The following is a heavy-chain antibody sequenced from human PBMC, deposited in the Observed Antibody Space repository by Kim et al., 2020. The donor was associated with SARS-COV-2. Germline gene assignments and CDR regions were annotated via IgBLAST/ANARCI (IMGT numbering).Heavy chain of an antibody. J-gene: IGHJ4*02. Sequence: VKGRFTISRDNAKNSLYLQMNSLRAEDTAVYYCARGPSYYYDSSGYYRDYWGQGTLVTVSS. D-gene: IGHD3-22*01. CDR3: ARGPSYYYDSSGYYRDY. V-gene: IGHV3-21*01.